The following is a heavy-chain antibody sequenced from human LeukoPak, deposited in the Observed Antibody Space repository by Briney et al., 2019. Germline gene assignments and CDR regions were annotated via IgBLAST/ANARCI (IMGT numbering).Heavy chain of an antibody. J-gene: IGHJ3*02. CDR2: ISYDGSNK. CDR3: ARETEWVDAFDI. Sequence: GGSLRLSRAASGFTFSSYAMHWVRQAPGKGLEWVAVISYDGSNKYYADSVKGRFTISRDNSKNTLYLQMNSLRAEDTAVYYCARETEWVDAFDIWGQGTMVTVSS. CDR1: GFTFSSYA. D-gene: IGHD2-8*01. V-gene: IGHV3-30-3*01.